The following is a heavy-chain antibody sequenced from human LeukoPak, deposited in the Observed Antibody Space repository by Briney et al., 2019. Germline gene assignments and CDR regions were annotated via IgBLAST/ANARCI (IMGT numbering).Heavy chain of an antibody. V-gene: IGHV4-34*01. CDR3: ARGFRSRYFDL. J-gene: IGHJ2*01. CDR1: GGSFSGYY. D-gene: IGHD6-13*01. Sequence: SETLSLTCAVYGGSFSGYYWSWIRQPPGKGLEWIGEINHSGSTNYNPSLKSRATISVDTSKNQFSLKLSSVTAADTAVYYCARGFRSRYFDLWGRGTLVTVSS. CDR2: INHSGST.